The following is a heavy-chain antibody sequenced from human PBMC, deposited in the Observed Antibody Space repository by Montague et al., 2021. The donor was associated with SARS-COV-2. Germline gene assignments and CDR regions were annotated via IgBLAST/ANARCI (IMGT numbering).Heavy chain of an antibody. Sequence: SLRLSCAAAGLTVRENYMSWVRQAPGKRLEWVSLLFRGGKPYYAASVKGRFTISRDDSNNILFLQMNSVRLEDTAVYFCAREEGGVGGVLGPLLYHGMDVWGQGTMVTVSS. D-gene: IGHD3-16*01. J-gene: IGHJ6*02. CDR3: AREEGGVGGVLGPLLYHGMDV. CDR1: GLTVRENY. CDR2: LFRGGKP. V-gene: IGHV3-66*02.